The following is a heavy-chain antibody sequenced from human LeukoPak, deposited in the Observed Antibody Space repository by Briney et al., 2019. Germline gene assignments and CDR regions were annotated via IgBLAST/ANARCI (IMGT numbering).Heavy chain of an antibody. J-gene: IGHJ1*01. Sequence: SVKVSCKASGGTFSSYAISWVRQAPGQGLEWMGGTIPIFGTANYAQKFQGRVTITADESTSTAYMELSSLRSEDTAVYYCARGIAVAYPFQHWGQGTLVTVSS. D-gene: IGHD6-19*01. CDR3: ARGIAVAYPFQH. CDR2: TIPIFGTA. CDR1: GGTFSSYA. V-gene: IGHV1-69*01.